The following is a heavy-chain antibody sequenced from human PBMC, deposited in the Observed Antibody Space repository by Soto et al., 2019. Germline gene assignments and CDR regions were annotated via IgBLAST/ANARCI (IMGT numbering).Heavy chain of an antibody. CDR1: GFTFRSYA. Sequence: GGSLRLSCAASGFTFRSYAMSWVRHAPGKGLEWVASMSGNGGKTYYADSVKGRFTFSRDNSNNTLYLQMNSLRVEDTAVSYFAKEWTPRRAFDFWGQGARVTVSS. J-gene: IGHJ4*02. CDR2: MSGNGGKT. CDR3: AKEWTPRRAFDF. V-gene: IGHV3-23*01. D-gene: IGHD5-12*01.